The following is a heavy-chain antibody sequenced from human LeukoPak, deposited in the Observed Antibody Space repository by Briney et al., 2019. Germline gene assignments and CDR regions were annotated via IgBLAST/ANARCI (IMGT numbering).Heavy chain of an antibody. J-gene: IGHJ4*02. CDR2: IYYSGTT. V-gene: IGHV4-59*05. CDR1: GGSISSYY. CDR3: TSGSYYYPDY. D-gene: IGHD1-26*01. Sequence: SETLSLTCTVSGGSISSYYWSWIRQPPGKGLEWIGSIYYSGTTYYSPSLKSRVTISVDTPKNQFSLNLSSATAADTAVYSCTSGSYYYPDYWGQGTLVTVSS.